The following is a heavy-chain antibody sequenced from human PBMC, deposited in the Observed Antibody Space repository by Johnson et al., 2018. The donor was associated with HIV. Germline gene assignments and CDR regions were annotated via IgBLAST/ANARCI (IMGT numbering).Heavy chain of an antibody. CDR3: ARAPPKVAPGAFDI. V-gene: IGHV3-48*04. J-gene: IGHJ3*02. Sequence: VQLVESGGGVVQPGRSLRLSCAASGFTFSSYAMHWVRQAPGKGLEWVSYISSSGSTIYYADSVKGRFTISRDNAKNSLYLQMNSLRAEDTAVYYCARAPPKVAPGAFDIWGQGTMVTVSS. CDR2: ISSSGSTI. CDR1: GFTFSSYA. D-gene: IGHD2-15*01.